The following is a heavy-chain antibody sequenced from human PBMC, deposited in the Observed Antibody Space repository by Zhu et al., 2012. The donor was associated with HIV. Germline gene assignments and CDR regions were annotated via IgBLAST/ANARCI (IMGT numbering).Heavy chain of an antibody. CDR1: GGSISSSSYY. CDR2: IYYSGST. CDR3: ARHEEKGGGWSGGDAFDI. J-gene: IGHJ3*02. Sequence: QVQLQESGPGLVKPSETLSLTCTVSGGSISSSSYYWGWIRQPPGKGLEWIGSIYYSGSTYYNPSLKSRVTISVDTSKNQFSLKLSSVTAADTAVYYCARHEEKGGGWSGGDAFDIWGQGTMVTVSS. V-gene: IGHV4-39*01. D-gene: IGHD6-19*01.